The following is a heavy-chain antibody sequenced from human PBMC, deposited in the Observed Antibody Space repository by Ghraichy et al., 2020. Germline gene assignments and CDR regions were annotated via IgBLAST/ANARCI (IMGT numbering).Heavy chain of an antibody. CDR2: INPNGGVT. J-gene: IGHJ4*02. V-gene: IGHV1-2*02. Sequence: KVSCKASGYIFTDFYIHWVRQAPGQGLEWMGWINPNGGVTNSAQRFQGRVTMTRDTSISTAYMELSGLRSDDTALYYCARDGMRTTPGDYWGQGTLITVSS. D-gene: IGHD1-14*01. CDR3: ARDGMRTTPGDY. CDR1: GYIFTDFY.